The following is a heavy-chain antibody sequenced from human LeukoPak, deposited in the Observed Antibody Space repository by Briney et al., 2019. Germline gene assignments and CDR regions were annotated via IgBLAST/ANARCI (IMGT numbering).Heavy chain of an antibody. CDR3: ARGMSMASGGNYWYFDL. D-gene: IGHD2/OR15-2a*01. J-gene: IGHJ2*01. V-gene: IGHV4-59*01. Sequence: PSETLSLTCAVSGGSISTYYWSWIRQPPGKGLEWIGYIYYSGNTNYNPSLKSRVTISVDTSKNQFSLRLSSVTAADTAIYYCARGMSMASGGNYWYFDLWGRGTLVTVSS. CDR1: GGSISTYY. CDR2: IYYSGNT.